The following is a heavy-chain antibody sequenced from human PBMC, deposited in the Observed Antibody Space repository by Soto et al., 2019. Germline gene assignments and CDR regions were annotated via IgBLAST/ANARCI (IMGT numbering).Heavy chain of an antibody. D-gene: IGHD1-26*01. CDR1: GYTFTSYD. J-gene: IGHJ5*02. CDR3: ARSGVGPNGWFDP. CDR2: MNANSGNT. Sequence: ASVKVSCKASGYTFTSYDINWVRQATGQGLEWMGWMNANSGNTNYAQKFQGRVTMTTDTSTSTAYMELRSLRSDDTAVYYCARSGVGPNGWFDPWGQGTLVTVSS. V-gene: IGHV1-18*01.